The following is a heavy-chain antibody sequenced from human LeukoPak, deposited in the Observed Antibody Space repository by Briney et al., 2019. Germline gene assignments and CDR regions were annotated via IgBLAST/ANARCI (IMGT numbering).Heavy chain of an antibody. CDR3: ARGTVTMVDY. D-gene: IGHD3-10*01. CDR1: GFTVSSNY. CDR2: IYSGGST. V-gene: IGHV3-66*01. J-gene: IGHJ4*02. Sequence: GGSLRLSCAASGFTVSSNYMSXXXQAPGRGLEWVSVIYSGGSTYXADSVKGRFTXXXDNSKNTLFLQMNSLRAGDTAVYYCARGTVTMVDYWGQGTLVTVSS.